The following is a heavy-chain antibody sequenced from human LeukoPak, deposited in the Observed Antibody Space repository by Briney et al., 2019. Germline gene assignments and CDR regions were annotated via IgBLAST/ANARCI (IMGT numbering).Heavy chain of an antibody. D-gene: IGHD2-2*01. V-gene: IGHV4-59*08. J-gene: IGHJ1*01. CDR3: ARGSTTIQH. CDR1: GGSISSYY. CDR2: IYYSGST. Sequence: SETLSLTCTVSGGSISSYYWSWIRQPPGKGLEWIGYIYYSGSTYYNPSLKSRVTMSVDTSKNQFSLKLSSVTAADTAVYYCARGSTTIQHWGQGTLVTVSS.